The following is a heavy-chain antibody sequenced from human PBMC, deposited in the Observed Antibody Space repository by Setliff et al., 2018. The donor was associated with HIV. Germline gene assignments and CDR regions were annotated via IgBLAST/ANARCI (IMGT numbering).Heavy chain of an antibody. CDR1: GFAFSDYY. V-gene: IGHV1-2*02. CDR3: ARDLAYCSGGSCYRPLLYYFYYMDV. D-gene: IGHD2-15*01. CDR2: VRPHSINN. J-gene: IGHJ6*03. Sequence: ASVKVSCKASGFAFSDYYIHWVRQAPGQGLEWMGWVRPHSINNVYAQKFQGRVAMTSDASLSTAYMELSGLTSDETATYYCARDLAYCSGGSCYRPLLYYFYYMDVWGKGTTVTVSS.